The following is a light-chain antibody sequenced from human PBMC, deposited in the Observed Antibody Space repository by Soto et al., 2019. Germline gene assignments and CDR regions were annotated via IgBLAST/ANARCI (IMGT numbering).Light chain of an antibody. CDR1: SSHVGGYNY. CDR2: EVS. Sequence: QSALTQPASVSGSPGQSITISCTGTSSHVGGYNYVSWYQQHPGKAPKLMIYEVSNRPSGVSNRFSGSKSGNTASLTISGLQAEDEADYYCSSYTSSSTRFFGTGTKLTVL. CDR3: SSYTSSSTRF. J-gene: IGLJ1*01. V-gene: IGLV2-14*01.